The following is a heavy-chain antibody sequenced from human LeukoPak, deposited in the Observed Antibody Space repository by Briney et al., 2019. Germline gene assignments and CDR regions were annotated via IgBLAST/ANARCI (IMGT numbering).Heavy chain of an antibody. Sequence: GGSLRLSCAASGFTFSNYGMHWVRQAPGKGLEWVAVVSSDGSVDYYADSLRGRFTVSRDNSKNTMFLQFNTLRPEDTAVYYCTREGMGTTFSAWFEPWGQGTLVTVSS. V-gene: IGHV3-30*03. CDR1: GFTFSNYG. CDR2: VSSDGSVD. D-gene: IGHD1-7*01. J-gene: IGHJ5*02. CDR3: TREGMGTTFSAWFEP.